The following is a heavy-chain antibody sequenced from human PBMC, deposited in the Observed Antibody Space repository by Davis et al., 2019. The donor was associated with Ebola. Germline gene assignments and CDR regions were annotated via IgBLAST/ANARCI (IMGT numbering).Heavy chain of an antibody. CDR3: AREGYSSSLVLY. J-gene: IGHJ4*02. Sequence: ASVKVSCKASGYSFTGYYIHWVRQAPGQGLEWMGWINPNSGGTNYAQKFQGRVTMARDTSISTAYMELSRLTSDDTAVYYCAREGYSSSLVLYWGQGTLVTVSS. CDR2: INPNSGGT. D-gene: IGHD6-13*01. V-gene: IGHV1-2*02. CDR1: GYSFTGYY.